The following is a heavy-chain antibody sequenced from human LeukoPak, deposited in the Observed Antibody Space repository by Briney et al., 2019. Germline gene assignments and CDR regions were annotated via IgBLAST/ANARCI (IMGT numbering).Heavy chain of an antibody. D-gene: IGHD6-19*01. Sequence: ASVKVSCKASGYTLTPSYMHWRRQAPGQGLEWMGWINPNSGGTNYAQKFQDRVTMTRDTSISTASMELNRLRSDGTSAYYCARPPLCISISGWYSFDYWGQGTLVTVSS. CDR3: ARPPLCISISGWYSFDY. J-gene: IGHJ4*02. CDR1: GYTLTPSY. V-gene: IGHV1-2*02. CDR2: INPNSGGT.